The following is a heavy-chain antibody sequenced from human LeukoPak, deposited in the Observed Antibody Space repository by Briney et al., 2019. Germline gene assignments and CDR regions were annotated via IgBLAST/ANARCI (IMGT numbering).Heavy chain of an antibody. V-gene: IGHV4-34*01. Sequence: SETLSLTCAVYGESLSDYYWSWIRQPPGKGLEWIGEINHSGGTNYNPSLKSRVTVSIDTSKNQFSLKLSSVTAADTAVYYCARVRYFDWLLEDAFDIWGQGTMVTVSS. CDR1: GESLSDYY. CDR3: ARVRYFDWLLEDAFDI. CDR2: INHSGGT. J-gene: IGHJ3*02. D-gene: IGHD3-9*01.